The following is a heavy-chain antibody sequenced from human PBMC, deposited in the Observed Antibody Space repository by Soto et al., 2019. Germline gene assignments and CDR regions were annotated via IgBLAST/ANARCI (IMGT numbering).Heavy chain of an antibody. V-gene: IGHV4-34*01. CDR3: ARRYCSGGSSYYYCMDV. CDR2: INHSGSP. CDR1: GGSFSGYY. D-gene: IGHD2-15*01. J-gene: IGHJ6*02. Sequence: QVQLQQWGAGLLKPSETLSLTCAVYGGSFSGYYWSWIRQPPGKGLEWIGEINHSGSPSYNPSLTSRVTISVDTAKHPFSRNRCSVTAADTAVYYCARRYCSGGSSYYYCMDVWGQGTTVTVSS.